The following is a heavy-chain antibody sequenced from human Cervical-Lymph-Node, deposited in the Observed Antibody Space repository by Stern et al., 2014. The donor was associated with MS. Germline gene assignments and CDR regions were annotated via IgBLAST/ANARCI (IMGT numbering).Heavy chain of an antibody. D-gene: IGHD3-22*01. CDR2: ICPGDSET. CDR1: GYIFANYW. Sequence: EVQLLDSGAEVKKPGDSLKISCKGSGYIFANYWIGWVRQMPGKGLEWTGFICPGDSETRYNPSFHGQVTISADKSISTAYLQWSSLRESDTAIYYCARKDSSGYYSQIDNWGQGTLVTVSS. CDR3: ARKDSSGYYSQIDN. V-gene: IGHV5-51*01. J-gene: IGHJ4*02.